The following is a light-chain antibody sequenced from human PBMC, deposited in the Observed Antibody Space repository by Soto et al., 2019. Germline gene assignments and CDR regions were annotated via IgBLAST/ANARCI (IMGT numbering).Light chain of an antibody. V-gene: IGLV1-47*01. CDR3: AAWDDSLSGYV. Sequence: QSVLPQPPSSSGTPGQRVTISCSGSSSNIGSNYVYWYQHLPGTAPKLLIYRNNQRPSGVPDRFSGSKSGTSASLAISGLRSEDEADYYCAAWDDSLSGYVFGTGTKLTVL. CDR1: SSNIGSNY. CDR2: RNN. J-gene: IGLJ1*01.